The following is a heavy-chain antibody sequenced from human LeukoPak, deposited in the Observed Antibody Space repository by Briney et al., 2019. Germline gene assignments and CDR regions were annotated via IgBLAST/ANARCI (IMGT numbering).Heavy chain of an antibody. V-gene: IGHV1-69*06. CDR3: ARSDYGDPRKGDAFDI. Sequence: SVKVSCKASGGTFSSYAISWVRQAPGQGLEWMGGIIPIFGTANYAQKFQGRVTITADKSTSTAYMELSSLRSEDTAVYYCARSDYGDPRKGDAFDIWGQGTMVTVSS. CDR1: GGTFSSYA. CDR2: IIPIFGTA. D-gene: IGHD4-17*01. J-gene: IGHJ3*02.